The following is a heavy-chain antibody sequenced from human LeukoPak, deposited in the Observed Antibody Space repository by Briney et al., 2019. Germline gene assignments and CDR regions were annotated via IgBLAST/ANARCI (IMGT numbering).Heavy chain of an antibody. CDR3: ATRDIVVVPAAMPPMRPYYYGMDV. J-gene: IGHJ6*02. V-gene: IGHV1-24*01. D-gene: IGHD2-2*01. CDR1: GYTLTELS. Sequence: ASVKVSCKVSGYTLTELSMHWVRQAPGKGLEWVGGFDPEDGGTIYAQKFQGRVTMTEDTSTDTAYMELSSLRSEDTAVYYCATRDIVVVPAAMPPMRPYYYGMDVWGQGTTVTVSS. CDR2: FDPEDGGT.